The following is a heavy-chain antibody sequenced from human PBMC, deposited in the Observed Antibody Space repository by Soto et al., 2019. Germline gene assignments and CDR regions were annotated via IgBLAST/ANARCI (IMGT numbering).Heavy chain of an antibody. CDR3: ARASSGSYSPFLDV. CDR2: IYYSGST. J-gene: IGHJ6*02. D-gene: IGHD3-22*01. V-gene: IGHV4-30-4*01. CDR1: GGSISSGDYY. Sequence: PSETLSLTCTVSGGSISSGDYYWSWIRQPPGKGLEWIGYIYYSGSTYYNPSLKSRVTISVDTSKNQFSLKLSSVTAADTAVYYCARASSGSYSPFLDVWGQGTTVTV.